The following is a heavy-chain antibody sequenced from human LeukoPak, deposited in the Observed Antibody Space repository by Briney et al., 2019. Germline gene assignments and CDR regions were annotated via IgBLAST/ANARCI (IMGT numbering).Heavy chain of an antibody. Sequence: GGSLRLSCAASGFTFSSYGMHWVRQAPGKGLEWVAVISYDGSNKYYADSVKGRFTISRDNSKNTLYLQMNSLRAEDTAVYYCAREYYDSSGYSPKPYYYYGMDVWGQGTTVTVSS. J-gene: IGHJ6*02. CDR3: AREYYDSSGYSPKPYYYYGMDV. V-gene: IGHV3-30*03. CDR2: ISYDGSNK. CDR1: GFTFSSYG. D-gene: IGHD3-22*01.